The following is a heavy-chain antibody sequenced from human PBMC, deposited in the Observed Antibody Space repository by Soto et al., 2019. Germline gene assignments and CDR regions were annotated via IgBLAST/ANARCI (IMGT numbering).Heavy chain of an antibody. CDR2: ISAYNGNT. D-gene: IGHD1-26*01. CDR3: ARARSLPEWEPSDI. J-gene: IGHJ3*02. CDR1: GYTFTSYG. V-gene: IGHV1-18*04. Sequence: QVQLVQSGAEVKKPGASVKVSCKASGYTFTSYGISWVRQAPGQXXXWMGWISAYNGNTNYAQKLQGRVTMTTDTSTSTAYMELRSLRSDDTAVYYCARARSLPEWEPSDIWGQGTMVTVSS.